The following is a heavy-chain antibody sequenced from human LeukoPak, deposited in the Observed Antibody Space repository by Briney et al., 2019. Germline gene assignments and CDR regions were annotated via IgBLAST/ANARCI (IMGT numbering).Heavy chain of an antibody. D-gene: IGHD2-21*02. Sequence: GSLRLSCAASGFTFSSYEMKWVRQAPRKGLEWVSYINSIGSTIYYADSVKGRFTISRDNAKNSLYLQMNSLRAEDTAVYYCARGSICGGDCYSYFDNWGQGTLVTVSS. V-gene: IGHV3-48*03. CDR1: GFTFSSYE. CDR3: ARGSICGGDCYSYFDN. CDR2: INSIGSTI. J-gene: IGHJ4*02.